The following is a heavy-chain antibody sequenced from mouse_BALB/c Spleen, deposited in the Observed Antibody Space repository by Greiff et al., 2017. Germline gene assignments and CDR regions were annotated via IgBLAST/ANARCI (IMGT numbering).Heavy chain of an antibody. J-gene: IGHJ4*01. CDR1: GFTFSSYG. V-gene: IGHV5-6*01. Sequence: EVMLVESGGDLVKPGGSLKLSCAASGFTFSSYGMSWVRQTPDKRLEWVATISSGGSYTYYPDSVKGRFTIARDNAKNTLYLQMSSLKSEDTAMYYCARHYRAVDYWGQGTSVTVSS. CDR2: ISSGGSYT. CDR3: ARHYRAVDY.